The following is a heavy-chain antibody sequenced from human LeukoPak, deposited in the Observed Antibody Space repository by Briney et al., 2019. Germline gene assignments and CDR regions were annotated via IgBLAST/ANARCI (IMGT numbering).Heavy chain of an antibody. CDR3: AKGLMQHPASYSGSYLDY. D-gene: IGHD3-10*01. V-gene: IGHV3-23*01. J-gene: IGHJ4*02. CDR2: ISGSGGST. Sequence: GGSLRLSCAASGFTFSSYAMSWVREAPGEGLEWVSAISGSGGSTYYADSVKGRFTISRDNSKNTLYLQMNSLRAEDTAVYYCAKGLMQHPASYSGSYLDYWGQGTLVTVSS. CDR1: GFTFSSYA.